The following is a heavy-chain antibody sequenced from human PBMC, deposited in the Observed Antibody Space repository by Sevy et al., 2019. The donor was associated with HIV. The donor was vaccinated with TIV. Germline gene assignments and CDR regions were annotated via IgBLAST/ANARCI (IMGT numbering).Heavy chain of an antibody. D-gene: IGHD6-13*01. CDR1: GYPIRSGYN. J-gene: IGHJ6*03. CDR2: IYNSGNT. Sequence: KPSETLSLTCAVSGYPIRSGYNWGWIRQAPGKGLEWIGSIYNSGNTYYNPSLKSRVTISHDTSKNEFYLKLKSVTAADTAVYFCARDGTSWYQKYYYYMDVWGKGTTVTVSS. V-gene: IGHV4-38-2*02. CDR3: ARDGTSWYQKYYYYMDV.